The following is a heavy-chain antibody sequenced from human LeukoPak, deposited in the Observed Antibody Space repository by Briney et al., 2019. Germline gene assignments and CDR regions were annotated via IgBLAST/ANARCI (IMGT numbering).Heavy chain of an antibody. J-gene: IGHJ4*02. CDR1: GGTFSSYA. D-gene: IGHD4-23*01. V-gene: IGHV1-69*05. Sequence: SVKASCKASGGTFSSYAISWVRQAPGQGLEWMGGIIPIFGTANYAQKFQGRVTITTDESTSTAYTELSSLRSEDTAVYYCARSSDYGGTFRLDYWGQGTLVTVSS. CDR3: ARSSDYGGTFRLDY. CDR2: IIPIFGTA.